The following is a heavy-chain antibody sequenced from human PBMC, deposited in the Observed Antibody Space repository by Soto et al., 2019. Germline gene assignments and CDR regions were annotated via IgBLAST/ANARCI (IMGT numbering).Heavy chain of an antibody. CDR2: IDVGNGNT. J-gene: IGHJ4*02. V-gene: IGHV1-3*01. CDR3: TSDNKGLADY. CDR1: GYIFTNYA. Sequence: GASVKVSCKASGYIFTNYAVHWVRQAPGQGLQWMGWIDVGNGNTKSSQKFQGRVTFSRDTSASTAYMEVSGLTSEDTAVYYCTSDNKGLADYWGQGTLVTVSS.